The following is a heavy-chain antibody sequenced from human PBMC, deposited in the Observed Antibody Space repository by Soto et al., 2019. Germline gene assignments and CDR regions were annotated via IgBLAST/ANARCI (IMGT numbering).Heavy chain of an antibody. J-gene: IGHJ5*02. Sequence: EWLCPAGAVYGASFSGYYWSGIRQPPGKGLEWIGEINHSGSTNYNPSLKSRVTISVDTSKNQFSLKLSSVTAADTAVYYCASQYDFWSGYYSAWGQGTLVTVSS. CDR2: INHSGST. V-gene: IGHV4-34*01. D-gene: IGHD3-3*01. CDR3: ASQYDFWSGYYSA. CDR1: GASFSGYY.